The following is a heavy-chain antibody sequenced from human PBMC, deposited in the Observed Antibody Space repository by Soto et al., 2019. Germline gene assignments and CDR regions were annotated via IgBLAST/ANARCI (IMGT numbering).Heavy chain of an antibody. J-gene: IGHJ4*02. CDR3: AKDIVRYTYGACDY. V-gene: IGHV3-30*18. CDR1: GFTFSSYG. CDR2: IAYDGSNK. D-gene: IGHD5-18*01. Sequence: QVQLVESGGAVVQPGKSLRLSCAASGFTFSSYGMYWVRQAPGKGLEWVAAIAYDGSNKYHGDSVKGRFTISRDNSKNTLDLQMNSLRVEDTAVYYCAKDIVRYTYGACDYWGQGALVTVSS.